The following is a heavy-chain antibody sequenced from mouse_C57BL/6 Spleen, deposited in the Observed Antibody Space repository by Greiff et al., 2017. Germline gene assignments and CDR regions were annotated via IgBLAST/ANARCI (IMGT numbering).Heavy chain of an antibody. CDR3: ARDHYGSSPDY. V-gene: IGHV3-6*01. Sequence: EVKLQESGPGLVKPSQSLSLTCSVTGYSITSGYYWHWIRQFPVNKLEWMGYISYDGSNNSNPSLKNRISITRDTDKNQFFLKLNAVTTEYTATYYCARDHYGSSPDYWGQGTTLTVSS. J-gene: IGHJ2*01. CDR1: GYSITSGYY. D-gene: IGHD1-1*01. CDR2: ISYDGSN.